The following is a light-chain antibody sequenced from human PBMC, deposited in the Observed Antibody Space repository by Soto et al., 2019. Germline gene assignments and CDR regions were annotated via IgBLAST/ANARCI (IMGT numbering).Light chain of an antibody. V-gene: IGLV2-14*01. J-gene: IGLJ1*01. CDR3: SSYSTSFFYV. CDR2: GVT. Sequence: QSALTQPASVSGSPGQSITISCTGTSSDVGAYNYVSWYQQHPGEAPKLIIYGVTNRPSGVSYRSSGSKSDYTAPLTISGLQAEDEADYYCSSYSTSFFYVFGTGTKVTVL. CDR1: SSDVGAYNY.